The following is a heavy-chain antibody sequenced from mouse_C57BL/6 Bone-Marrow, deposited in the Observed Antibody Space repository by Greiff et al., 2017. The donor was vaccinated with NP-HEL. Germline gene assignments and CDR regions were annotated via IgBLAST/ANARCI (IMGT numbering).Heavy chain of an antibody. V-gene: IGHV5-12*01. CDR1: GFTFSDYY. D-gene: IGHD1-1*01. J-gene: IGHJ2*01. CDR2: ISNGGGST. CDR3: ARHDDGSSLGY. Sequence: EVQGVESGGGLVQPGGSLKLSCAASGFTFSDYYMYWVRQTPEKRLEWVAYISNGGGSTYYPDTVKGRVTISRDNAKNTLYLQMSRLKSEDTARYYCARHDDGSSLGYWGQGTTLTVSS.